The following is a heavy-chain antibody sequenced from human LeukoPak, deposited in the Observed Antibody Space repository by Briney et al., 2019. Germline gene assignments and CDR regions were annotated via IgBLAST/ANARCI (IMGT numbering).Heavy chain of an antibody. D-gene: IGHD6-13*01. V-gene: IGHV4-59*01. CDR2: FYYSGSS. Sequence: KPSETLSLTCTISGGSISSYYWSWIRQPPGKGLEWIGYFYYSGSSNYNPSLKSRVTISGDTSKNQFSLKLSSVTAADTAIYYCARVSPAVGAFDIWGRGTMGTVSS. CDR1: GGSISSYY. CDR3: ARVSPAVGAFDI. J-gene: IGHJ3*02.